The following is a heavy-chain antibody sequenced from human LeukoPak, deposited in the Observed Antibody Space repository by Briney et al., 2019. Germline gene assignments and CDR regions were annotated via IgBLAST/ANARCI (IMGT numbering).Heavy chain of an antibody. CDR2: IHSSGST. J-gene: IGHJ4*02. CDR1: GFTFSSYW. Sequence: GSLRLSCAASGFTFSSYWMSWVRQAPGKGLEWVGYIHSSGSTTYNPSLKSRLSISVDTSKNQFSLKLSSVTAADTAVYYCARGPGEGWLQPLGYWGQGTLVTVSS. V-gene: IGHV4-59*01. CDR3: ARGPGEGWLQPLGY. D-gene: IGHD5-24*01.